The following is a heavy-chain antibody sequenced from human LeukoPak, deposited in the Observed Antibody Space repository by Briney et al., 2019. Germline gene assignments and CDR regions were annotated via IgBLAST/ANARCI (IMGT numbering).Heavy chain of an antibody. J-gene: IGHJ4*02. CDR1: GFTFSSYE. V-gene: IGHV3-48*03. CDR3: ARDGSGWYDY. CDR2: ISSSGSTI. D-gene: IGHD6-19*01. Sequence: GGSLRLSCAASGFTFSSYEMNWVRQAPGKGLEWVSYISSSGSTIYSADSVKGRFTISRDNAKNSLYLQMNGLRAEDTAVYYCARDGSGWYDYWGQGILVTVSS.